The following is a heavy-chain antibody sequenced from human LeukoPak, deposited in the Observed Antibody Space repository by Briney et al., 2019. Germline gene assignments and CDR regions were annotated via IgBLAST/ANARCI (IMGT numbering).Heavy chain of an antibody. V-gene: IGHV4-38-2*02. CDR1: NYSISNGYY. J-gene: IGHJ4*02. Sequence: SGTLSLTCAVSNYSISNGYYWGWIRQPPGKGLEWIGSIYHSGNTYYNPSLKSRVTISVDTSKNQFSLKLRPVTAADTAVYYCAREVVTASTPDYWGQGTLVTVSS. D-gene: IGHD2-21*02. CDR3: AREVVTASTPDY. CDR2: IYHSGNT.